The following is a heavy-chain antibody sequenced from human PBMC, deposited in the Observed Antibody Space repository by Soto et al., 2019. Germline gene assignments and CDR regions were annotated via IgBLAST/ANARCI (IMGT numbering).Heavy chain of an antibody. V-gene: IGHV3-23*01. J-gene: IGHJ6*02. CDR1: GFTFSSYA. CDR2: ISGSGDST. D-gene: IGHD3-10*01. Sequence: GSLRLSCAASGFTFSSYAMSWVRQAPGKGLEWVSAISGSGDSTYYADSVKGRFTISRDNSKNTLYLQMNSLRAEDTAVYYCAKDGIGSVLWFGELFPDYYYGMDVWGQGTTVTVSS. CDR3: AKDGIGSVLWFGELFPDYYYGMDV.